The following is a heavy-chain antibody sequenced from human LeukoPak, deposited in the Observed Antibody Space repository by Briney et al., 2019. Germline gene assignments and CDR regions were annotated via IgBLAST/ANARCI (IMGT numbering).Heavy chain of an antibody. CDR2: INHSGST. CDR3: ARGVRGYSGYARTYYYYYMDV. D-gene: IGHD5-12*01. V-gene: IGHV4-34*01. CDR1: GGSFSGYY. J-gene: IGHJ6*03. Sequence: PSETLSLTCAVYGGSFSGYYWSWIRQPPGKGLEWIGEINHSGSTNYNPSLKSRVTISVDTSKNQFSLKLSSVTAADTAVYYCARGVRGYSGYARTYYYYYMDVWGKGTTVTVSS.